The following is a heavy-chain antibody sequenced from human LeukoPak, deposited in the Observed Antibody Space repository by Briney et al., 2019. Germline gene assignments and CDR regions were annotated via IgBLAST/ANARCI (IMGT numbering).Heavy chain of an antibody. Sequence: LETLCLTCSVSGDSISGYYWSWIRQPPGKGLEWIAYISNSGSTSCNPSLKSRVTISGDTSKNQFSLNLSSMTAADTAVYYCARGRYFDFWVPGTLATVPS. V-gene: IGHV4-59*01. D-gene: IGHD5-24*01. CDR3: ARGRYFDF. CDR1: GDSISGYY. J-gene: IGHJ4*02. CDR2: ISNSGST.